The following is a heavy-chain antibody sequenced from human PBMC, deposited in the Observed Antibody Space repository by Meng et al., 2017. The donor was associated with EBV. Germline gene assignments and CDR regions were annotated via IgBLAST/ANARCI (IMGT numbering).Heavy chain of an antibody. D-gene: IGHD3-10*01. CDR1: GGPFRSDA. Sequence: VKVDQAGAEVKRPGSSVKISCKTSGGPFRSDAVSWVRQGPGQGLEWLGGLIPMSGAPHYAQKFQDRVTITADEYTRTHYMELSSLRSDDTAMYYCASESGRGFTPDFWGQGTLVTVSS. V-gene: IGHV1-69*01. J-gene: IGHJ4*02. CDR3: ASESGRGFTPDF. CDR2: LIPMSGAP.